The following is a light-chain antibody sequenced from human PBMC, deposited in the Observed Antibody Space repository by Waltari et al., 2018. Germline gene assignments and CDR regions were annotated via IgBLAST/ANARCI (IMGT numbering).Light chain of an antibody. CDR3: QQDNRWPLT. Sequence: EIVMTQSPATLSVSPGESATLSCRASQSLTTSLAWYQQKPGQAPILLIYGASTRATGIPARFSGSGSGTEFTLTINSLRSDDFAVYYCQQDNRWPLTFGGGTKVEVK. CDR2: GAS. V-gene: IGKV3-15*01. CDR1: QSLTTS. J-gene: IGKJ4*02.